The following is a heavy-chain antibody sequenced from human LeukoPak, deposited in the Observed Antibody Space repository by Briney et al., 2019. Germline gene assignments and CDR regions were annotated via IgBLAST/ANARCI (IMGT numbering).Heavy chain of an antibody. V-gene: IGHV3-23*01. J-gene: IGHJ6*03. D-gene: IGHD3-9*01. CDR1: GFTFSTFA. CDR3: AKGVKVPLLRYFSYYMDV. Sequence: PGGSLRLSCAASGFTFSTFAMIWVRQPPGKGLEWVSSIFPSGGEIHYADSVRGRFTISRDNSKSTLSLQMNSLRAEDTAIYYCAKGVKVPLLRYFSYYMDVWGKGTTVTISS. CDR2: IFPSGGEI.